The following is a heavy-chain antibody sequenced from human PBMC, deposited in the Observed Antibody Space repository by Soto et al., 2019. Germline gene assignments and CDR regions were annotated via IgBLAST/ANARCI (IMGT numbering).Heavy chain of an antibody. CDR1: GYTFTSHG. J-gene: IGHJ4*02. CDR2: ISGYNGNT. D-gene: IGHD5-12*01. V-gene: IGHV1-18*04. CDR3: ARDKVEMATIFDY. Sequence: ASVKVSCKASGYTFTSHGISWLRQAPGQGLEWMGWISGYNGNTKYAQRIQGRVTMTTDTSTSTAYMELRSLRSDDTAVYYCARDKVEMATIFDYWGQGTLVTVSS.